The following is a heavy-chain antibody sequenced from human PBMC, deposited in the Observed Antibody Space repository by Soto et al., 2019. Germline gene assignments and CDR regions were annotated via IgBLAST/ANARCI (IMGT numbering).Heavy chain of an antibody. CDR2: TSYDGSNK. J-gene: IGHJ4*02. CDR1: GFTFSTYG. Sequence: GGSLRLSCAASGFTFSTYGMHWVRQAPGKGLEWVAVTSYDGSNKYYADSVKGRFTISRDNSKNTLYLQMNSLRAEDTAVYYCAKDSDASGSYYNNPEYWGQGTLVTVSS. D-gene: IGHD3-10*01. CDR3: AKDSDASGSYYNNPEY. V-gene: IGHV3-30*18.